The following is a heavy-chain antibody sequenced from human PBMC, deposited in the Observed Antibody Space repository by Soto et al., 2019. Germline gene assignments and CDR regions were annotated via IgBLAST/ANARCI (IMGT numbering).Heavy chain of an antibody. Sequence: PGESLKISCKGSGYSFTSYWISWVRQMPGKGLEWMGRIDPSDSYTNYSPSFQGHVTISADKSISTAYLQWSSLKASDTAMYYCARYSSRLRPAANLDSWGQGTLVTVSS. D-gene: IGHD2-2*01. CDR3: ARYSSRLRPAANLDS. CDR2: IDPSDSYT. CDR1: GYSFTSYW. J-gene: IGHJ4*02. V-gene: IGHV5-10-1*01.